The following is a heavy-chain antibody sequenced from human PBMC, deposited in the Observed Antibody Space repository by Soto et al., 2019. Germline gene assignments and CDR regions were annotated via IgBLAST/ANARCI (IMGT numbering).Heavy chain of an antibody. V-gene: IGHV3-33*01. D-gene: IGHD6-19*01. CDR2: IWYDGSNK. Sequence: QVQLVESGGGVVQPGRSLRLSCAASGFTFSSYGMHWVRQAPGKGLEWVAVIWYDGSNKYYADSVKGRFTISRDNSKNTLYLQMNSLRAEDTAVYYCAREGLAVEGNAFDIWGQGTMVTVSS. CDR3: AREGLAVEGNAFDI. CDR1: GFTFSSYG. J-gene: IGHJ3*02.